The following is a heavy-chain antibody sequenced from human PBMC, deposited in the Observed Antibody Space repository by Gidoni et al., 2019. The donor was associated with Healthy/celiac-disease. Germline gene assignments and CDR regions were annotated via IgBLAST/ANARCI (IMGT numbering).Heavy chain of an antibody. D-gene: IGHD6-6*01. CDR3: AASTDIAARRRWGYYYGMDV. J-gene: IGHJ6*02. CDR1: GGTFSSYA. Sequence: VHMVQSGSEVKKPGSSVKVSCKASGGTFSSYAISWVRQAPGQWLEWIGGIIPIFGTANYAQKFQGRVTITADESTCTAYMELSSLRSEETAVYYCAASTDIAARRRWGYYYGMDVWGQGTTVTVS. V-gene: IGHV1-69*01. CDR2: IIPIFGTA.